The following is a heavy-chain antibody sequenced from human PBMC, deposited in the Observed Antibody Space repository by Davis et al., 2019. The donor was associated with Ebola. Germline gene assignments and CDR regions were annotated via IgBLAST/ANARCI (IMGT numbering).Heavy chain of an antibody. CDR2: IDTDGSTT. J-gene: IGHJ6*03. Sequence: GESLKISCVASEFTFRSYWFHWVRQAPGKGLEWVSRIDTDGSTTNYADSVRGRFTISRDNAKNSLYLQMNSLRDEDTAVYYCARNGDYYDSSGYFYYYMDVWGKGTTVTVSS. CDR1: EFTFRSYW. V-gene: IGHV3-74*01. D-gene: IGHD3-22*01. CDR3: ARNGDYYDSSGYFYYYMDV.